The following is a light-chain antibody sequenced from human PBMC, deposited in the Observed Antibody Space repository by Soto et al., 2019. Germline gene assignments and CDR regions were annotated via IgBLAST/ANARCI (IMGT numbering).Light chain of an antibody. Sequence: EIVLTQSPGTLSLSPGGRATLSCRASQTITSDYIAWYQQKPGQAPELLIYGTAYRATGNPDRFSGSGSWTDFIPTISRLEPEDSAMYYCQQYDSSPSTFGQGTKLEIK. CDR2: GTA. CDR3: QQYDSSPST. V-gene: IGKV3-20*01. CDR1: QTITSDY. J-gene: IGKJ2*01.